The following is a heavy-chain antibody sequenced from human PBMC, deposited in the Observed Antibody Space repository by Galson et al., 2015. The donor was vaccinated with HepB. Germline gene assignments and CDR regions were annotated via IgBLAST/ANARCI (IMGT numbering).Heavy chain of an antibody. CDR3: VKDLGVGAVADRFTS. V-gene: IGHV3-30*18. Sequence: SLRLSCATSGFTFSYYGMHWVRQAPGKGLEWVAGMSYDGNYKHYADSVKGRSTISRDNSKNTLYLQMNSLRPDDTAMYYCVKDLGVGAVADRFTSWGQGTLVTVSS. CDR2: MSYDGNYK. J-gene: IGHJ5*02. CDR1: GFTFSYYG. D-gene: IGHD6-19*01.